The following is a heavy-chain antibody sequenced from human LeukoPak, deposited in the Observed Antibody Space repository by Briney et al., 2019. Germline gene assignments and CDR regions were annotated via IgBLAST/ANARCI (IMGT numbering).Heavy chain of an antibody. V-gene: IGHV3-48*01. CDR3: AKVNYYGSGDIFDY. D-gene: IGHD3-10*01. CDR1: GFPFTTYN. J-gene: IGHJ4*02. Sequence: GGSLRRSCAVSGFPFTTYNMNWVRQAPGKGLEGVSYIDSSSSTIYYADSVKGRFTVSRDNSKNTLYLQMNSLRAEDTAVYYCAKVNYYGSGDIFDYWGQGTLVTVSS. CDR2: IDSSSSTI.